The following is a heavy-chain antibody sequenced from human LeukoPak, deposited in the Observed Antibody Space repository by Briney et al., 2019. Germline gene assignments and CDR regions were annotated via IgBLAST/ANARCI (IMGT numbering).Heavy chain of an antibody. CDR1: GYTFTSYG. J-gene: IGHJ5*02. V-gene: IGHV1-18*01. CDR3: ARVGGTTRGNRWFDP. CDR2: ISAYNANT. D-gene: IGHD1-26*01. Sequence: GASVKVSCKASGYTFTSYGLSWVQQAPGQGLEWMGWISAYNANTNYAQKLQGRVSMTTDTSTSTAYMELRSLRSDDTAVYYCARVGGTTRGNRWFDPWGQGTLVTVSS.